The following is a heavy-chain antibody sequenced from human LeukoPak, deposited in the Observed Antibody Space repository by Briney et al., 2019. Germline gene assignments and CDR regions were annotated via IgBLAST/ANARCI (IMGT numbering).Heavy chain of an antibody. Sequence: SETLSLTCAVYGGSFSGYYWSWIRQPPGKGLEWIGEINHSGSTNYNPSLKSRVTISVDTSENQFSLKLSSVTAADTAVYYCARAPVSILWNGYFDYWGQGTLVTVSS. CDR1: GGSFSGYY. CDR3: ARAPVSILWNGYFDY. J-gene: IGHJ4*02. CDR2: INHSGST. V-gene: IGHV4-34*01. D-gene: IGHD1-1*01.